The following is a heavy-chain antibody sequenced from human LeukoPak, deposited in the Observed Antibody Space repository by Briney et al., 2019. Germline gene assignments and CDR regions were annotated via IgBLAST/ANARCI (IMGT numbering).Heavy chain of an antibody. V-gene: IGHV4-59*08. J-gene: IGHJ3*02. CDR2: IYYRGNS. CDR1: GVSISSNY. Sequence: PSETLSLTCTVSGVSISSNYWNWIRQPPGKGLEWIGYIYYRGNSNYNPSLQSRVTISVDTSKNQFPLKLSSVTAADTAVYYCARRGTTGAFDIWGRGTMVTVSS. CDR3: ARRGTTGAFDI. D-gene: IGHD1-14*01.